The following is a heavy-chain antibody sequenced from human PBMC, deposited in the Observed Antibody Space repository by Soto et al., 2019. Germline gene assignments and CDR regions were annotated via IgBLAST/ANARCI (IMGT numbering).Heavy chain of an antibody. CDR3: AKESDIVVVVAAYYFDY. J-gene: IGHJ4*02. CDR1: GFTFSSYG. D-gene: IGHD2-15*01. CDR2: ISYDGSNK. V-gene: IGHV3-30*18. Sequence: GGSLRLSCAASGFTFSSYGMHWVRQAPGKGLEWVAVISYDGSNKYYADSVKGRFTISRDNSKNTLYLQMNSLRAEDTAVYYCAKESDIVVVVAAYYFDYWGQGTLVTVSS.